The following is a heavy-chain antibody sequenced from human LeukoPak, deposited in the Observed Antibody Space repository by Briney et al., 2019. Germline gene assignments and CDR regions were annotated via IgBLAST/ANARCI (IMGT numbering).Heavy chain of an antibody. Sequence: GGSLRLSCTASGFTFGDYAMSWFRQAPGKGLEWVGFIRSKAYGGTTEYAASVKCRFTISRDDSKSIAYLQMNSLKTEDTAVYYCTRAIAAAGGYYFDYWGQGTLVTVSS. V-gene: IGHV3-49*03. J-gene: IGHJ4*02. CDR1: GFTFGDYA. CDR2: IRSKAYGGTT. D-gene: IGHD6-13*01. CDR3: TRAIAAAGGYYFDY.